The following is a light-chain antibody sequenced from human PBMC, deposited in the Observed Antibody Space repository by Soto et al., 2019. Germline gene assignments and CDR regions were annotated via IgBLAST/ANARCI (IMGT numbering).Light chain of an antibody. V-gene: IGKV3-11*01. CDR2: DAF. Sequence: VLTQSPATLSLSPGERATLSCRASQSVSSYLAWYQQKPGQAPRLLIYDAFNRATGIPARFSGSGSGTDFTLSISSLEPEDFAVYYCQQRSDWRTFGQGTKVEMK. J-gene: IGKJ1*01. CDR1: QSVSSY. CDR3: QQRSDWRT.